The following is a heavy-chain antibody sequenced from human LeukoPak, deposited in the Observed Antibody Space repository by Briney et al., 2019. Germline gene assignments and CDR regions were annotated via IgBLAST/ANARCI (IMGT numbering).Heavy chain of an antibody. CDR2: ISGSGGST. CDR1: GFTFSSYA. Sequence: GGSLRLSCAASGFTFSSYAMSWVRQAPGKGLEWVSAISGSGGSTYYADSVKGRFTISRDNSKNTLYLQMNSLRAEDTAVYYCAKEGHYYDSSGYSRYFDYWGQGTLVTVSS. J-gene: IGHJ4*02. V-gene: IGHV3-23*01. D-gene: IGHD3-22*01. CDR3: AKEGHYYDSSGYSRYFDY.